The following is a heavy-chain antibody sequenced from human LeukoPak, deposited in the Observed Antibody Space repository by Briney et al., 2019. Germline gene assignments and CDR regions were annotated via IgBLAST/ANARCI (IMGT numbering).Heavy chain of an antibody. D-gene: IGHD3-22*01. CDR2: IYSGGST. CDR3: ARDQNYYDSSGYRDY. V-gene: IGHV3-66*02. J-gene: IGHJ4*02. Sequence: AGGSLRLSCAASGFTVSSDYMSWVRQAPGKGLECVSVIYSGGSTYYADSVKGRFTISRDNSKNTLYLQMNSLRAEDTAVYYCARDQNYYDSSGYRDYWGQGTLVTVSS. CDR1: GFTVSSDY.